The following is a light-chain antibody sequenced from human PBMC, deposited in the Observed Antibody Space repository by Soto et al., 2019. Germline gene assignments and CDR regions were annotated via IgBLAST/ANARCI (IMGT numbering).Light chain of an antibody. Sequence: DIQMTQSPSSLSASVGDRVTITCRASQNINTYLNWYQQKPGKAPKLLIYAASALRSGVPSRFSGSESGTDFTLTISSLQPEDCATYYCQLSHSTPLMFGQGTKVDIK. CDR2: AAS. V-gene: IGKV1-39*01. J-gene: IGKJ1*01. CDR3: QLSHSTPLM. CDR1: QNINTY.